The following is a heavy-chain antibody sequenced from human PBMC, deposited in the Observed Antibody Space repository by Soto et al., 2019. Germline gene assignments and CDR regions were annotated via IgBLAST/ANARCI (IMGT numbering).Heavy chain of an antibody. J-gene: IGHJ4*02. CDR1: GFTFSSYA. CDR3: AREGAAAGTFSFDY. V-gene: IGHV3-30-3*01. D-gene: IGHD6-13*01. CDR2: ISYDGSNK. Sequence: GGSLRLSCAASGFTFSSYAMHWVRQAPGKGLEWVAVISYDGSNKYYADSVKGRFTISRDNSKNTLYLQMNSLRAEDTAVYYCAREGAAAGTFSFDYWGQGTLVTVSS.